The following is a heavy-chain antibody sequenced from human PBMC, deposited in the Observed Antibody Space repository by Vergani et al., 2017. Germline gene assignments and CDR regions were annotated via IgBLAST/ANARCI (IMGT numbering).Heavy chain of an antibody. J-gene: IGHJ4*02. Sequence: VQLVESGGGLVQPGGSLRLSCAASGFTFSSYSMNWVRQAPGKGLEWVAVISYDGDNKNYADSVKGRFTISRDNSKKTLYLQMNTLRAEDTAVYYCARDFSGSFTFDYWGQGTLVTVSS. D-gene: IGHD3-3*02. CDR3: ARDFSGSFTFDY. V-gene: IGHV3-30*03. CDR1: GFTFSSYS. CDR2: ISYDGDNK.